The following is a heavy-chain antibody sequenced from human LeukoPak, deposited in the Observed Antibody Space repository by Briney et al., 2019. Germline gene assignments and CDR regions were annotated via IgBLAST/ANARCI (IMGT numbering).Heavy chain of an antibody. V-gene: IGHV3-30-3*01. J-gene: IGHJ4*02. Sequence: GGSLRLSCAASGFTFSSYAMHWVRQAPGKGLEWVAVISYDGSNKYYADSVKGRFTISRDSSKNTLYLQMNSLRAEDTAVYYCARGINARGIAAAIPPLYWGQGTLVTVSS. CDR1: GFTFSSYA. D-gene: IGHD6-13*01. CDR2: ISYDGSNK. CDR3: ARGINARGIAAAIPPLY.